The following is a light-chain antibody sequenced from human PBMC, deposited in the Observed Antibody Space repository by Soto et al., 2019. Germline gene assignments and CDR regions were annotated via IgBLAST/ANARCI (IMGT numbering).Light chain of an antibody. V-gene: IGKV3-11*01. Sequence: EIVLTQSPATLSLSPGERATLSCRASQSVGIYLAWYQQKPGQAPRLLVYDVSNRPTGIPARFSGSGSGTDFPLTISSLEPEDFAVYYCQQRANAWTFGQGTKVDIK. CDR3: QQRANAWT. CDR1: QSVGIY. CDR2: DVS. J-gene: IGKJ1*01.